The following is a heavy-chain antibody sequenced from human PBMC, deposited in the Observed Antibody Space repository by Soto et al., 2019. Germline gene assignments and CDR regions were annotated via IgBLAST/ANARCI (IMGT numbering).Heavy chain of an antibody. CDR3: ARDHFSITIFGVVSSDAFDI. Sequence: SGGSLRLSCAASGFTFSNAWINWVRQAPGKGLECVSYISSSSSTIYYADSVKGRFTISRDNAKNSLYLQMNSLRDEDTAVYYCARDHFSITIFGVVSSDAFDIWGQGTMVTVSS. CDR1: GFTFSNAW. J-gene: IGHJ3*02. D-gene: IGHD3-3*01. CDR2: ISSSSSTI. V-gene: IGHV3-48*02.